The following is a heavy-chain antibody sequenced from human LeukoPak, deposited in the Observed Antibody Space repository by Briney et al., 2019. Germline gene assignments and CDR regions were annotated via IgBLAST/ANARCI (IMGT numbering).Heavy chain of an antibody. CDR3: ASPGYSSSWPFDY. Sequence: GGSLRLSCAASGFTFSSYSMNWVRQAPGKGLEWVSSISSSSSYIYYADSVKGRFTISRDNAKNSLYLQMNSLRAEDTAVYHCASPGYSSSWPFDYWGQGTLVTVSS. V-gene: IGHV3-21*01. CDR2: ISSSSSYI. D-gene: IGHD6-13*01. CDR1: GFTFSSYS. J-gene: IGHJ4*02.